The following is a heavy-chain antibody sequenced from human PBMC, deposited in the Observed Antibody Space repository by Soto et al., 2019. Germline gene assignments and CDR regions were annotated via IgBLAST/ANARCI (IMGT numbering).Heavy chain of an antibody. CDR1: GCSILDSPYY. D-gene: IGHD3-22*01. Sequence: SETLSLTCTFSGCSILDSPYYWAWIRQSPGKGLEWIGTIFYSGGTFYTPSLKSRVTMSVDTSNNQFSLKVRSVTAADTAVYYCARQASGYYYGWFDPWGQGTLVTVSS. J-gene: IGHJ5*02. CDR3: ARQASGYYYGWFDP. CDR2: IFYSGGT. V-gene: IGHV4-39*01.